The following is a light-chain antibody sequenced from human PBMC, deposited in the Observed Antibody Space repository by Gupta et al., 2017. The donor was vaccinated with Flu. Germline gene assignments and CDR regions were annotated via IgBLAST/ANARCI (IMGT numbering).Light chain of an antibody. V-gene: IGKV3-20*01. J-gene: IGKJ2*01. CDR1: QSVDSSY. CDR2: GAS. Sequence: EVVLTQSPGTLSLSPGERATLSCRASQSVDSSYVAWYQQKPGQSPRLLIHGASTRATGIPDRFSGSGSGTDFTLTISRLEPEDFAVYYCQQYGGTPSTFGQGTKVEIK. CDR3: QQYGGTPST.